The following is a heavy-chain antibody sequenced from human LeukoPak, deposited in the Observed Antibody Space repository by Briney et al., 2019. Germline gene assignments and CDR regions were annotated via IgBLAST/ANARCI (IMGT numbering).Heavy chain of an antibody. CDR2: IYYSGST. V-gene: IGHV4-59*11. CDR1: GGSISSHY. D-gene: IGHD3-3*01. J-gene: IGHJ4*02. Sequence: PSETLSLTCTVSGGSISSHYWSWIRQPPGKGLEWIGYIYYSGSTNYNPSLKSRVTISVDTSKNQFSLKLSSVTAADTAVYYCARSITIFVVVPLRGFDYWGQGTLVTVSS. CDR3: ARSITIFVVVPLRGFDY.